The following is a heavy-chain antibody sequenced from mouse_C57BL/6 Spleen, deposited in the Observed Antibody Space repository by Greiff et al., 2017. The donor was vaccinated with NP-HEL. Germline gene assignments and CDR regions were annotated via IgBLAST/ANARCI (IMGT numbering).Heavy chain of an antibody. V-gene: IGHV1-7*01. Sequence: QVQLQQSGAELAKPGASVKLSCKASGYTFTSYWMHWVKQRPGQGLEWIGYINPSSGYTKYNQKFKDQATLTADKSSSTAYMQLSSLTYEDSAVYYCARWDSSPYYLDDWGQGTTLTVSS. CDR3: ARWDSSPYYLDD. CDR2: INPSSGYT. CDR1: GYTFTSYW. D-gene: IGHD1-2*01. J-gene: IGHJ2*01.